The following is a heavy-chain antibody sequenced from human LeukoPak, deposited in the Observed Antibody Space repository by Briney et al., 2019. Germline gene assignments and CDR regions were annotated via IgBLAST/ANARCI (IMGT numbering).Heavy chain of an antibody. J-gene: IGHJ3*02. D-gene: IGHD1-26*01. Sequence: GSLSLSCAASGFTFSSYWMTWVRQAPGKGLEWVANIKLDGSEKYYVDSVKGRFTISRDNAKNSLYLQMNSLRAEDTAMYYCARAPIGRAYAFDIWGQGTMVTVSS. V-gene: IGHV3-7*01. CDR3: ARAPIGRAYAFDI. CDR2: IKLDGSEK. CDR1: GFTFSSYW.